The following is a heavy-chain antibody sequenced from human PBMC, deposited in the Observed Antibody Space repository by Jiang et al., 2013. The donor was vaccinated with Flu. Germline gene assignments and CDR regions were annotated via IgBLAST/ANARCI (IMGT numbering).Heavy chain of an antibody. CDR2: IYYSGST. V-gene: IGHV4-39*07. J-gene: IGHJ4*02. D-gene: IGHD3-22*01. Sequence: QLVESGPGLVKPSETLSLTCNVSGGSISSGIYHWGWIRQPPGKGLEWIASIYYSGSTYYNPSLKSRLTISLDTSKNQFSLKLSSVTAADTAVYYCGRDIPSGYYDYWGQGILVTVSS. CDR3: GRDIPSGYYDY. CDR1: GGSISSGIYH.